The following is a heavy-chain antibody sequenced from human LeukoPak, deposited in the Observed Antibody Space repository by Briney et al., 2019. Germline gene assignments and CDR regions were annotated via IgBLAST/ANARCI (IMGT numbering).Heavy chain of an antibody. Sequence: GGSLRLSCAASGFTVSSNYMSWVRQAPGKGLEWVSVIYSGGSTYYADSVKGRFTISRDNSKNTLYLQMDSLRAEDTAVYYCARAQNHVYYYDSSGYSGDLYYFDYWGQGTLVTVSS. CDR1: GFTVSSNY. CDR2: IYSGGST. J-gene: IGHJ4*02. D-gene: IGHD3-22*01. V-gene: IGHV3-66*01. CDR3: ARAQNHVYYYDSSGYSGDLYYFDY.